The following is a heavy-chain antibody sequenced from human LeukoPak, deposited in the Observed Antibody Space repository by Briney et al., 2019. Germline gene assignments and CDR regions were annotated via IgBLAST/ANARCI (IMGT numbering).Heavy chain of an antibody. V-gene: IGHV4-39*01. D-gene: IGHD6-13*01. CDR3: ARRIAVAATNYYLDY. Sequence: SETLSLTCTVSGGSIRSSSYYWGWIRQPPGKGLEWIGSMYYSGITYYNPSLKSRVTISVDTSKNQFSLKLSSVTAADTAVYYLARRIAVAATNYYLDYWGQGTLVTVSS. J-gene: IGHJ4*02. CDR2: MYYSGIT. CDR1: GGSIRSSSYY.